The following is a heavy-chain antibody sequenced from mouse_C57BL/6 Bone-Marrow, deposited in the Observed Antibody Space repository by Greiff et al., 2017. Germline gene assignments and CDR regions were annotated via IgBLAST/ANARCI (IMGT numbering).Heavy chain of an antibody. V-gene: IGHV5-15*01. CDR3: ARLWLRRWAMDY. Sequence: EVQRVESGGGLVQPGGSPKLSCAASGFTFSDYGMAWVRQAPRKGPEWVAFISNLAYSIYYADTVTGRFTISRENAKNTLYLEMSRLRSEDTAMYFCARLWLRRWAMDYWGQGTSVTVSS. J-gene: IGHJ4*01. CDR1: GFTFSDYG. CDR2: ISNLAYSI. D-gene: IGHD2-2*01.